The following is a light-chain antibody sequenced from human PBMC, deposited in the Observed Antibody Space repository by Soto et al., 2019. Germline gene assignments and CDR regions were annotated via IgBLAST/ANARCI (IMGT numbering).Light chain of an antibody. CDR3: MQATQFPWT. Sequence: DIVLTQTPLSSPVTLGQPASISCRSSQSNVYSDGNTYSSWLHQRPGQPPRLLIYKISNRVSGVPDRFSGSGAGTDFTLKIGRVEAEDVGIYYCMQATQFPWTFGQGTKVDIK. V-gene: IGKV2-24*01. J-gene: IGKJ1*01. CDR1: QSNVYSDGNTY. CDR2: KIS.